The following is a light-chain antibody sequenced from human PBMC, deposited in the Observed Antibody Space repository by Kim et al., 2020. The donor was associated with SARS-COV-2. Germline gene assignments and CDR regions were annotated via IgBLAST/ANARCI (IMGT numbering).Light chain of an antibody. Sequence: ETVLTQSPATLSLSPGERATLSCRASHSIGTKLAWYQQKPGQAPRLLIYDTVKRATGIPRFSGSGSGTDFTLTISSLEPEDFAVYYCQQRNNLFTFGPGTKVDIK. V-gene: IGKV3-11*01. J-gene: IGKJ3*01. CDR3: QQRNNLFT. CDR1: HSIGTK. CDR2: DTV.